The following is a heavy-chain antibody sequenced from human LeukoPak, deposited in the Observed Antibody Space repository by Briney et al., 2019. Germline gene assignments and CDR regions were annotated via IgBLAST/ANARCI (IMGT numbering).Heavy chain of an antibody. V-gene: IGHV3-30*07. J-gene: IGHJ5*02. CDR3: ARWLWFGELSPGFDP. CDR1: GFTFSNYA. CDR2: ISSGGTYE. D-gene: IGHD3-10*01. Sequence: GGSLRLSCAASGFTFSNYAMHWVRQAPGKGLEWVSLISSGGTYEYYADSVKGRFTISRDNSKNTLYLQMNSLRAEDTAVYYCARWLWFGELSPGFDPWGQGTLVTVSS.